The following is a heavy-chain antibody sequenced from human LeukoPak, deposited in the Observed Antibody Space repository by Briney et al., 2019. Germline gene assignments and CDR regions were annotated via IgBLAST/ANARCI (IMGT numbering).Heavy chain of an antibody. V-gene: IGHV1-2*02. CDR3: GSGSYYYYYMDV. CDR2: IKPNSGDT. Sequence: DSVKVSCKASGYTITGYSFHWVRQAPGQGLEWMGWIKPNSGDTNYAHKFQGRVTMTRDRSISTVYMELSRLRSDDTAVYYCGSGSYYYYYMDVWGKGTTVTVSS. CDR1: GYTITGYS. D-gene: IGHD2-15*01. J-gene: IGHJ6*03.